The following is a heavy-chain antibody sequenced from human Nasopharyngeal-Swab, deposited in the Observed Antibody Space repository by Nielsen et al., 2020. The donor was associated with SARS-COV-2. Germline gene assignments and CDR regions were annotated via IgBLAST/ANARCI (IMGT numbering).Heavy chain of an antibody. Sequence: GESLKISCAASGFTFISYSLNWFRQAPGKGLEWVSCINSNGETTYYADSVKGRFTISRDNSRNTLSLQMNSLRAEDTAVYFCAKVPYVRSWVHWGKGTLVTVSS. CDR2: INSNGETT. CDR3: AKVPYVRSWVH. J-gene: IGHJ4*02. V-gene: IGHV3-23*01. CDR1: GFTFISYS. D-gene: IGHD6-13*01.